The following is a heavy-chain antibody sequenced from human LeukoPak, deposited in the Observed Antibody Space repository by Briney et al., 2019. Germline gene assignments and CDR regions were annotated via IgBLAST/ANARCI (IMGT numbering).Heavy chain of an antibody. CDR3: ARGLYDSSDYYYFDY. Sequence: SETLSLTCTVSGGSISNYYWSWIRQPPGKGLEWIGCIYYTGSTNYNPSLKSRVTISLDTSKNHLSLKLSSVTAADTAVYYCARGLYDSSDYYYFDYWGQGTLVTVSS. CDR1: GGSISNYY. CDR2: IYYTGST. J-gene: IGHJ4*02. V-gene: IGHV4-59*12. D-gene: IGHD3-22*01.